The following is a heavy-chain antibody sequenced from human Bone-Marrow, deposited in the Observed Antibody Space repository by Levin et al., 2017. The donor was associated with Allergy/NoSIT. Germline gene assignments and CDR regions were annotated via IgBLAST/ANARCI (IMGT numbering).Heavy chain of an antibody. V-gene: IGHV3-72*01. Sequence: GESLKISCAASGLSFSDYYIDWVRQAPGKGLEWIGRCRDKSQSYTTEYAASMKGRFTISRDDSKQSVYLQVNNVRTDDTAVYFCARVTAVGNQDGLDVWGQGTKLVVSS. CDR1: GLSFSDYY. CDR3: ARVTAVGNQDGLDV. D-gene: IGHD1-26*01. J-gene: IGHJ3*01. CDR2: CRDKSQSYTT.